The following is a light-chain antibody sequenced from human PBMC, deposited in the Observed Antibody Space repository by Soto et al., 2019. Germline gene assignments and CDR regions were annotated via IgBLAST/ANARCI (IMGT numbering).Light chain of an antibody. Sequence: EIVLTQSPATLSLSPGERATLSCRASQNLRSYLAWYQQKPGQAPRLLIHDASNRATGIPDRFSGSGSGTDFALTTISIEPEDSAVYYCQQRTNWPPSTFGQGTRLEMK. J-gene: IGKJ5*01. CDR3: QQRTNWPPST. V-gene: IGKV3-11*01. CDR1: QNLRSY. CDR2: DAS.